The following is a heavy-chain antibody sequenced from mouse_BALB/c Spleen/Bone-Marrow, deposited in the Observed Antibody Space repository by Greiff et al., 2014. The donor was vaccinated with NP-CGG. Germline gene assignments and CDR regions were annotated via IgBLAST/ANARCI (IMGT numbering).Heavy chain of an antibody. CDR3: ARPFYYYCDV. Sequence: EVQGVESGGGLVQPGGSRKLSCAASGFTFSSFGMHWVRQAPEKGLEWVAYISSGSSTIYYADTVKGRFTISRDNPKNTLFLQMTSLRSEDAAMYYCARPFYYYCDVWGAGTTVTVAS. V-gene: IGHV5-17*02. CDR1: GFTFSSFG. D-gene: IGHD1-1*01. J-gene: IGHJ1*01. CDR2: ISSGSSTI.